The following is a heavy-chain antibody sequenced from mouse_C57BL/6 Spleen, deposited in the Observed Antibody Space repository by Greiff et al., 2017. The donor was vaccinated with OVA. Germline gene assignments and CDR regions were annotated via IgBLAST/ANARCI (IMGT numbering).Heavy chain of an antibody. CDR1: GYTFTGYW. V-gene: IGHV1-9*01. CDR2: ILPGRGST. CDR3: ARWLQSPDYYAMDY. D-gene: IGHD2-2*01. Sequence: VQLQQSGAELMKPGASVKLSCKATGYTFTGYWIEWVKQRPGHGLEWIGEILPGRGSTNYNEKFKGKATFTADTSSNTAYMQLSSLTTEDSAIYYCARWLQSPDYYAMDYWGQGTSVTVSS. J-gene: IGHJ4*01.